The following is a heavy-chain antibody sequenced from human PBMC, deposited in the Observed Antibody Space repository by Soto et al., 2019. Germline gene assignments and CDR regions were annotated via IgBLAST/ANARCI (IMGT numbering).Heavy chain of an antibody. CDR1: RFTFTRYS. CDR2: ISSTTNYI. Sequence: EGSLRLSCAASRFTFTRYSMNWVRQAPGKGLEWVSSISSTTNYIYYGDSMKGRFTISRDNAKNSLYLEMNSLRAEDTAVYYCARESEDLTSNFDYWGQGTLVTVSS. J-gene: IGHJ4*02. CDR3: ARESEDLTSNFDY. V-gene: IGHV3-21*06.